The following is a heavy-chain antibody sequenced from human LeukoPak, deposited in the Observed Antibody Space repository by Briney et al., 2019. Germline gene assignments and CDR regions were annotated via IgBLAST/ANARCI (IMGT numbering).Heavy chain of an antibody. CDR2: ISYDGSNK. D-gene: IGHD3-10*01. CDR1: GFTFDDYA. CDR3: ARGVWARGVITGGDY. J-gene: IGHJ4*02. Sequence: GGSLRLSCAASGFTFDDYAMHWVRQAPGKGLEWVAVISYDGSNKYYADSVKGRFTISRNNSKNTLYLQMNSLRAEDTAVYYCARGVWARGVITGGDYWGQGTLVTVSS. V-gene: IGHV3-30*04.